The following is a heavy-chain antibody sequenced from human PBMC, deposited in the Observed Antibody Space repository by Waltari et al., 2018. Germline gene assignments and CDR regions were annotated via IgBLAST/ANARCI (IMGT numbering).Heavy chain of an antibody. CDR2: ISGSGGST. V-gene: IGHV3-23*01. D-gene: IGHD6-19*01. CDR3: AKEDLPIAVAYAFDI. Sequence: EVQLLESGGGLVQPGGSLRLSCAASGFTFSSYAMSWVRHAQGKGLELVSAISGSGGSTYYADSLKGRFTISRDNSKNTLYLQMNSLRAEDTAVYYCAKEDLPIAVAYAFDIWGQGTMVTVSS. J-gene: IGHJ3*02. CDR1: GFTFSSYA.